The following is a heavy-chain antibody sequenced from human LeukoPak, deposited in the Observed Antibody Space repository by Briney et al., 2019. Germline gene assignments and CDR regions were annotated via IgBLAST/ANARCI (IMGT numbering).Heavy chain of an antibody. Sequence: SETLSLTCTDPGGSISTHYCNSVRQPAGKGLEWIWRIYTSGSTNYNPSLKSRVTMSVDTSKNQFSLKLSSVTAADTAVYYCARDAGSMMTSLDYWGQGTLVTVSS. J-gene: IGHJ4*02. CDR1: GGSISTHY. CDR3: ARDAGSMMTSLDY. D-gene: IGHD3-22*01. CDR2: IYTSGST. V-gene: IGHV4-4*07.